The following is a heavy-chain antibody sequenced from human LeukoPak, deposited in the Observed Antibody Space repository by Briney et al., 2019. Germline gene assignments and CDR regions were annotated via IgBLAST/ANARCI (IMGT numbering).Heavy chain of an antibody. V-gene: IGHV4-59*08. CDR2: IYYSGST. Sequence: SETLSLTCTVSGGSISSYYWSWIRQPPGKGLEWIGYIYYSGSTNYNPSLKSRVTISVDTSKNQFSLKLSSVTAAVTAVYYCARHPHRDSDILTGPWGPNDYYYGMDVWGQGTTVTVSS. J-gene: IGHJ6*02. CDR1: GGSISSYY. CDR3: ARHPHRDSDILTGPWGPNDYYYGMDV. D-gene: IGHD3-9*01.